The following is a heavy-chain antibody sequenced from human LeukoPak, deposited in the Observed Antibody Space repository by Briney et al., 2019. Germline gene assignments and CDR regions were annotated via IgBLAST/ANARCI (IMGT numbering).Heavy chain of an antibody. J-gene: IGHJ4*02. D-gene: IGHD2-15*01. V-gene: IGHV3-23*01. CDR2: ISGSGTVT. CDR3: AKTSVGEGRIIGSGYFDN. Sequence: GGSLRLSCAASGFTFSNHAMNWVRQAPGKGLEWVSIISGSGTVTYYADSVRGRFTISGDNSKNTLYLQMNSLRAEDTAVYYCAKTSVGEGRIIGSGYFDNWGQGTLVTVSS. CDR1: GFTFSNHA.